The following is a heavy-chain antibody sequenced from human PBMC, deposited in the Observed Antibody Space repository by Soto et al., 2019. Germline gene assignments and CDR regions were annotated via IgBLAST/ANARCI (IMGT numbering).Heavy chain of an antibody. CDR3: MASSGWFGLSIDDY. D-gene: IGHD6-19*01. V-gene: IGHV4-39*01. CDR2: IYYSGST. CDR1: GGSISSSSYY. Sequence: PSETLSLTCTVSGGSISSSSYYWGWIRQPPGKGLEWIGSIYYSGSTYYNPSLKSRVTISVDTSKNQFSLKLSSVTAADTAVYYPMASSGWFGLSIDDYWGQGTLVTVSS. J-gene: IGHJ4*02.